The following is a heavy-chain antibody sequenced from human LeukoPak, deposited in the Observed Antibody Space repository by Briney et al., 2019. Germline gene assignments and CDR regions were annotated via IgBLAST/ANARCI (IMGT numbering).Heavy chain of an antibody. V-gene: IGHV4-34*01. J-gene: IGHJ6*03. CDR3: ARDNARAVAAAGHGYYYYMHV. CDR2: INHSGST. CDR1: GGSFSGYY. D-gene: IGHD6-13*01. Sequence: TSETLSLTCTVSGGSFSGYYWSWIRQPPGKGLEWIGEINHSGSTYYNPSLKSRVTISVDTSQNQFSLRLSSVTAADTAVYYCARDNARAVAAAGHGYYYYMHVWGKGTTVTVSS.